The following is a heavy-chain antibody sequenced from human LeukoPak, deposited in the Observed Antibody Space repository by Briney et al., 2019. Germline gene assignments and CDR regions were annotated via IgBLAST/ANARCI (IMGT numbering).Heavy chain of an antibody. CDR3: ARTISEYSSSWSFDY. J-gene: IGHJ4*02. CDR1: GGSFSGYY. CDR2: INHSGST. D-gene: IGHD6-13*01. Sequence: SETLSLTCAVYGGSFSGYYWSWIRQPPGKGLEWIGEINHSGSTNYNPSLKSRVTISVDTSKNQFSLKLSSVTAADTAVYYCARTISEYSSSWSFDYWGQGTLVTVSS. V-gene: IGHV4-34*01.